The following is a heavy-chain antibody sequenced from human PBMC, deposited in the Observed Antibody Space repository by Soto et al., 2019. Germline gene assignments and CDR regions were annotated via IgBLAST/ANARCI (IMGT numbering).Heavy chain of an antibody. J-gene: IGHJ6*02. D-gene: IGHD5-18*01. Sequence: EVQLVESGGGLVQPGGSLRLSCEASGFTFSNFWRHWVRQAPGKGLGGVSRINSDGSSTNYAESVKGRSTISRDNAKNTLYLQMISLRAEDTAVYYCVRGYSYGSYPYYYYGMDVWGQGTTVTVSS. V-gene: IGHV3-74*01. CDR3: VRGYSYGSYPYYYYGMDV. CDR1: GFTFSNFW. CDR2: INSDGSST.